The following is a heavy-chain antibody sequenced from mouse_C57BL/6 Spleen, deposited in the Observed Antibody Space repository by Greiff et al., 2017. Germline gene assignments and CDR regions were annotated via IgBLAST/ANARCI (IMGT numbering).Heavy chain of an antibody. CDR3: AREDDGNFDY. CDR1: GYTFTSYG. CDR2: IYPRSGNT. Sequence: VMLVESGAELARPGASVKLSCKASGYTFTSYGISWVKQRTGQGLEWIGEIYPRSGNTYYNEKFKGKATLTADKSSSTAYMELRSLTSEDSAVYFCAREDDGNFDYWGQGTTLTVSS. V-gene: IGHV1-81*01. J-gene: IGHJ2*01.